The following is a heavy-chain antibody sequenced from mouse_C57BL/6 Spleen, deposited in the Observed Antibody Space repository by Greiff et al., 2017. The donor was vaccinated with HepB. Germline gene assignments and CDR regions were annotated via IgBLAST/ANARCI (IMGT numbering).Heavy chain of an antibody. Sequence: EVKLMESGGGLVQPGGSMKLSCAASGFTFSDAWMDWVRQSPEKGLEWVAEIRNKANNHATYYAESVKGRFTISRDDSKSSVYLQMNSLRAEDTGIYYCTRPIYYDGSSYVGWYFDVWGTGTTVTVSS. J-gene: IGHJ1*03. CDR2: IRNKANNHAT. CDR1: GFTFSDAW. V-gene: IGHV6-6*01. D-gene: IGHD1-1*01. CDR3: TRPIYYDGSSYVGWYFDV.